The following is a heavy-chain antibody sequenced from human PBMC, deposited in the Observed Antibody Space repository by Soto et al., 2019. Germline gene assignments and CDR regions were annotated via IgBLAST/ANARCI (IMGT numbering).Heavy chain of an antibody. J-gene: IGHJ5*02. D-gene: IGHD1-1*01. V-gene: IGHV3-23*01. CDR3: AKDRPSRYKWNGNWFDP. CDR1: GFTFSSYA. Sequence: GGSLRLSCAASGFTFSSYAMSWVRQAPGKGLEWVSGISGSGDKTYYADSVKGRFTISRDNSKNTLYLQMNSLRAEDTAVYYCAKDRPSRYKWNGNWFDPWAQGSSVIVSS. CDR2: ISGSGDKT.